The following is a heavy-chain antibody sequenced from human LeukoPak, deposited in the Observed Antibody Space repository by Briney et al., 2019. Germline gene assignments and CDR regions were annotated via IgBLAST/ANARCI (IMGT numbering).Heavy chain of an antibody. CDR3: AVDHSSSWYFEELAYYFDY. J-gene: IGHJ4*02. CDR2: INPNSGGT. D-gene: IGHD6-13*01. CDR1: GGTFSSYA. Sequence: GASVKVSCKASGGTFSSYAISWVRQAPGQGLEWMGWINPNSGGTNYAQKFQGRVTMTRDTSISTAYMELSRLRSDDTAVYYCAVDHSSSWYFEELAYYFDYWGQGTLVTVSS. V-gene: IGHV1-2*02.